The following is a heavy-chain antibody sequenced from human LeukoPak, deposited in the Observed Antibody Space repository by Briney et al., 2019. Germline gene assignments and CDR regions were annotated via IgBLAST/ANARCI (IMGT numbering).Heavy chain of an antibody. CDR1: GFSFSRYS. CDR3: ARDYLYAFDY. CDR2: ISHSGNPI. D-gene: IGHD2-2*01. J-gene: IGHJ4*02. Sequence: SGGSLRLSCAASGFSFSRYSMIWLRQAPGKALEGVSYISHSGNPIHYTDSVKGRFTISRDYAKNALYLQMNSLRAEDTAVYFCARDYLYAFDYWGQGTLVTVSS. V-gene: IGHV3-48*01.